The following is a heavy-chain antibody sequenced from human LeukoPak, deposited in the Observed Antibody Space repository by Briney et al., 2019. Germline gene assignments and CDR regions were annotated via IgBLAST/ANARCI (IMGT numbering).Heavy chain of an antibody. CDR1: GFTFSDYY. D-gene: IGHD4-17*01. J-gene: IGHJ4*02. Sequence: GGSLRLSCAASGFTFSDYYMNWIRQAPGKGLEWVSYISGSGNTKYYADSVRGRFTISRDNAKNSLYLQMNSLRAEDTAVYYCARVIGSYGDSAYWGQGTLVTVSS. CDR3: ARVIGSYGDSAY. V-gene: IGHV3-11*01. CDR2: ISGSGNTK.